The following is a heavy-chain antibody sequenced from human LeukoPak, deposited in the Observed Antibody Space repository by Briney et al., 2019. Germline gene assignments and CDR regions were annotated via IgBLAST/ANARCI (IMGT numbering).Heavy chain of an antibody. CDR2: IYYSGST. CDR1: GVSISSYY. V-gene: IGHV4-59*01. CDR3: ARVGGTNYYYYGMDV. D-gene: IGHD3-10*01. J-gene: IGHJ6*02. Sequence: SETLSLTCTVSGVSISSYYWSWIRQPPGKGLEWIGYIYYSGSTNYNPSLKSRVTISVDTSKNQFSLKLSSVTAADTAVYYCARVGGTNYYYYGMDVWGQGTTVTVSS.